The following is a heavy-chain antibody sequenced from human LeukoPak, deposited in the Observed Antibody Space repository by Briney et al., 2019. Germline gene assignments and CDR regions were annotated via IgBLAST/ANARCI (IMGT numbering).Heavy chain of an antibody. D-gene: IGHD5-12*01. Sequence: GGSLRLSCAASGFTFSSYWMSWVRQAPGKGLEWVSVIYSGGSTYYADSVKGRFTISRDNSKNTLYLQMNSLRAEDTAVYYCAREIVASLIDYWGQGTLVTVSS. J-gene: IGHJ4*02. CDR2: IYSGGST. CDR1: GFTFSSYW. V-gene: IGHV3-53*01. CDR3: AREIVASLIDY.